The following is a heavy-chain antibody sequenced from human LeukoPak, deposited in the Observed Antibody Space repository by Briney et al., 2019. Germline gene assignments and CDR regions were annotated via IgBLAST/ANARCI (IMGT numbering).Heavy chain of an antibody. D-gene: IGHD3-10*01. Sequence: PGVSLRLSCSASGFTFTVYYMSWIRQAPGKGLEWGSYISPSGTVIYYGDSVKGRFTTSRDNAKKSLYLQMNSLRAEDTAVYYCARDYNCWGQGTLVTVSS. V-gene: IGHV3-11*01. CDR1: GFTFTVYY. CDR2: ISPSGTVI. CDR3: ARDYNC. J-gene: IGHJ4*02.